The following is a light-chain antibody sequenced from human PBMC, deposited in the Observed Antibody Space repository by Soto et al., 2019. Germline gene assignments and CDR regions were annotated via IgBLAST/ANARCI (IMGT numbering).Light chain of an antibody. CDR3: QKYNSASSS. Sequence: DIQMTQSPYSLSASVGDRVTITCRASQGINNYLAWYQQKPGKVPKLLISAASTLQSGAPSRFSGSGSGTDFTIRISSLQPEDVAADYCQKYNSASSSLGPGTRVEIK. CDR2: AAS. V-gene: IGKV1-27*01. J-gene: IGKJ3*01. CDR1: QGINNY.